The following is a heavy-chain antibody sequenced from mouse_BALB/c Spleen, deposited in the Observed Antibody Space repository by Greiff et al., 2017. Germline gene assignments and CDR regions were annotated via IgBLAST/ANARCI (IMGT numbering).Heavy chain of an antibody. Sequence: VQLQQSGPGLVKPSQSLSLTCTVTGYSITSDYAWYWIRQFPGNKLEWMGYISYSGSTSYNPSLKSRISITRDTSKNQFFLQLNSVTTEDTATYYCASYYRYLLFAYWGQGTLVTVSA. V-gene: IGHV3-2*02. J-gene: IGHJ3*01. CDR1: GYSITSDYA. CDR3: ASYYRYLLFAY. D-gene: IGHD2-14*01. CDR2: ISYSGST.